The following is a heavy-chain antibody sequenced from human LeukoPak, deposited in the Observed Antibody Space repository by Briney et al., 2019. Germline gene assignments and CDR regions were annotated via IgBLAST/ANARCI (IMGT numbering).Heavy chain of an antibody. CDR2: IIPIFGTA. CDR1: GGTFSSYA. J-gene: IGHJ5*02. D-gene: IGHD2-15*01. V-gene: IGHV1-69*01. CDR3: AREGHAYCSGGSCYFNWFDP. Sequence: SVKVSCKASGGTFSSYAISWVRQAPGQGLEWMGGIIPIFGTANCAQKLQGRVTITADESTSTAYMELSSLRSEDTAVYYCAREGHAYCSGGSCYFNWFDPWGQGTLVTVSS.